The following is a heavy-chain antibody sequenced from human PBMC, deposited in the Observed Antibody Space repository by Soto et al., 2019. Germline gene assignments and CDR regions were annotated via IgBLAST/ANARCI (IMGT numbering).Heavy chain of an antibody. Sequence: GGSLRLSCAASGFTFSSYAMHWVRQAPGKGLEWVAVISYDGSNKYYADSVKGRFTISRDNSKNTLYLQMNSLRAEDTAVYYCAREGYCSGGSCYASTMGYWGQGTLVTVSS. CDR1: GFTFSSYA. CDR2: ISYDGSNK. J-gene: IGHJ4*02. CDR3: AREGYCSGGSCYASTMGY. V-gene: IGHV3-30-3*01. D-gene: IGHD2-15*01.